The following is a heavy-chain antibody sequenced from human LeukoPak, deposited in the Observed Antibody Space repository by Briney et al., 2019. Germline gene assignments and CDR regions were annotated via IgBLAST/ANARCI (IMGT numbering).Heavy chain of an antibody. Sequence: GGSLRLSCAASGFTFDDYGMSWVRQAPGKGLEWVSAISGSGGSTYYADSVKGRFTISRDNSKNTLYLQMNSLRAEDTAVYYCAKDIDPYYYGSGSYFGYWGQGTLVTVSS. J-gene: IGHJ4*02. V-gene: IGHV3-23*01. CDR3: AKDIDPYYYGSGSYFGY. CDR2: ISGSGGST. CDR1: GFTFDDYG. D-gene: IGHD3-10*01.